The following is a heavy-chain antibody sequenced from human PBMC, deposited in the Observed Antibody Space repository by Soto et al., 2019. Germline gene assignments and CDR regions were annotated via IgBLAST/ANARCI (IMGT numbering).Heavy chain of an antibody. CDR2: ITSSSSYI. CDR3: VRARSTDSRPDY. Sequence: GGSLRLSCAASGFTFSLYSMIWVRQAPGKGLEWVASITSSSSYIYYEDSLKGRFTVSRDNAKNSLFLQLDSLRAEDTAVYFCVRARSTDSRPDYWGQGTLVTVSS. J-gene: IGHJ4*02. D-gene: IGHD3-22*01. CDR1: GFTFSLYS. V-gene: IGHV3-21*01.